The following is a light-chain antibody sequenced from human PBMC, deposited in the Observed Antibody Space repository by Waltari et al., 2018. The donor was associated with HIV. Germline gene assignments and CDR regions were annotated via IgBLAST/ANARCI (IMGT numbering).Light chain of an antibody. J-gene: IGKJ1*01. Sequence: EIVLTQSPGTLSLSPGERATISCRASQSVSSSYLAWYQQKPGQAPRLLIYGASIRATGIPDRFSGSWSGTDFTLTISRLEPEDFAVYSCQQYGSSLWTFGQGTKVEIK. CDR3: QQYGSSLWT. CDR1: QSVSSSY. V-gene: IGKV3-20*01. CDR2: GAS.